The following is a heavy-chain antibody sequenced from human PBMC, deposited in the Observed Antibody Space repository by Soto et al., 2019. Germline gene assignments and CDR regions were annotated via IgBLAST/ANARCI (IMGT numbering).Heavy chain of an antibody. J-gene: IGHJ3*02. Sequence: QVQLVQSGAEVKKPGSSVKVSCKASGGTFSSYAISWVRQAPGQGLEWMGGIIPIFGTANYAQKFQGRVTITAAESTSTAYMELSSLRSEDTAVYYCARAQYYYDSSGSYDAFDIWGQGTMVTVSS. CDR3: ARAQYYYDSSGSYDAFDI. D-gene: IGHD3-22*01. V-gene: IGHV1-69*01. CDR2: IIPIFGTA. CDR1: GGTFSSYA.